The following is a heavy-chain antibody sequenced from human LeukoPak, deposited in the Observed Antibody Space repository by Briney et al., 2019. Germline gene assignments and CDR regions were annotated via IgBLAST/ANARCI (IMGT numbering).Heavy chain of an antibody. J-gene: IGHJ4*02. CDR3: AKNRAGKDLDH. CDR1: GLTFSTSG. CDR2: IWSDGSNK. D-gene: IGHD6-13*01. Sequence: GGSLRLSCEASGLTFSTSGMHWVRQAPGKGLEWLAMIWSDGSNKYYADSVKGRFTISRDNSKSTVSLQMNSLRAEETAVYYCAKNRAGKDLDHWGQGTLGTGS. V-gene: IGHV3-33*06.